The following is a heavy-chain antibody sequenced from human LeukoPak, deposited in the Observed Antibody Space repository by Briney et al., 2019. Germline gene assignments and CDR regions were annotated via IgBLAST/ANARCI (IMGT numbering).Heavy chain of an antibody. J-gene: IGHJ4*02. V-gene: IGHV3-23*01. CDR1: GFTFSNYA. CDR2: ITDSGIT. D-gene: IGHD6-6*01. CDR3: AKRTYSSSGAFDY. Sequence: GGSLRLSCAASGFTFSNYAMSWVRQAPGKGLEWISTITDSGITYYADSVKGRFTISRDNSRNTLYLQMNSLRAEDTAVYYCAKRTYSSSGAFDYWGQRTLVTVSS.